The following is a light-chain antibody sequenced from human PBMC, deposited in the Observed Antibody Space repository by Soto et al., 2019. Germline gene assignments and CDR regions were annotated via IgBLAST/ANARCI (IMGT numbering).Light chain of an antibody. Sequence: EIVMTQSPATLSVSPGERATLSCRASQSVSSSYLAWYQQKPGQAPRLLIYGASSRATGIPARFSGSGSGTEFTLTISSLQSEDFAVYYCQQYNNWPPITFGQGTRLENK. CDR1: QSVSSSY. V-gene: IGKV3D-15*01. CDR3: QQYNNWPPIT. CDR2: GAS. J-gene: IGKJ5*01.